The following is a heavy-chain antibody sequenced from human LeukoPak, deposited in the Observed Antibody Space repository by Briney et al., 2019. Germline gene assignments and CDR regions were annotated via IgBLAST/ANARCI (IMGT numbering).Heavy chain of an antibody. V-gene: IGHV3-21*01. Sequence: PGGSLRLSCAASGFTFSNYRMNWVRQAPGKGLEWVSSISGSYIYYADSVKGRFTISRDTANNSLYLQMNSLRAEDTAVYYCASLYGGNSDYWGQGNLVTVSS. CDR1: GFTFSNYR. CDR2: ISGSYI. J-gene: IGHJ4*02. D-gene: IGHD4-23*01. CDR3: ASLYGGNSDY.